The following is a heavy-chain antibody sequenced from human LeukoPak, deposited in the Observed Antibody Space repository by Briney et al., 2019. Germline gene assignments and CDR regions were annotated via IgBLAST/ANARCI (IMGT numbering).Heavy chain of an antibody. D-gene: IGHD1-26*01. Sequence: SETLSLTCTVSGGSISSSGHYWGWIRQPPGKGLEWIASIYYSGSTYYNPSLKSRVTISVDTSKNQLSLKLSSLTAADTAVYYCARREYSGSYYGLSWFDPWGQGTLVTVSS. CDR3: ARREYSGSYYGLSWFDP. CDR1: GGSISSSGHY. J-gene: IGHJ5*02. CDR2: IYYSGST. V-gene: IGHV4-39*01.